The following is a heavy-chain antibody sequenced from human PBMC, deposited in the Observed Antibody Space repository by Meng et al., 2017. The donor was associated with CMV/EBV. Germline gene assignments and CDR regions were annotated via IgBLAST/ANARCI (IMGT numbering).Heavy chain of an antibody. V-gene: IGHV3-30*02. CDR2: IRYDGSNK. D-gene: IGHD4-11*01. CDR3: AKDRVSQFDY. Sequence: GGSLRLSCAASGFTFSSYGMHWIRQAPGKGLEWVAFIRYDGSNKYYADSVKGRFTISRDNSKNTLYLQMNSLRAEDTAVYYCAKDRVSQFDYWGQGTLVTVSS. J-gene: IGHJ4*02. CDR1: GFTFSSYG.